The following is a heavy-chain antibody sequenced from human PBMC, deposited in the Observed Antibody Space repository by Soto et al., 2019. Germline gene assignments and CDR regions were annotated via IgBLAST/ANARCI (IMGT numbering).Heavy chain of an antibody. CDR1: GGTFSSYT. J-gene: IGHJ6*03. D-gene: IGHD3-3*01. CDR3: ARGEDFWSGYPSAYYYYMDV. Sequence: ASVKVSCKASGGTFSSYTISWVRQAPGQGLEWMGRIIPILGIANYAQKFQGRVTITADKSTSTAYMELSSLRSEDTAVYYCARGEDFWSGYPSAYYYYMDVWGKGTTVTVSS. V-gene: IGHV1-69*02. CDR2: IIPILGIA.